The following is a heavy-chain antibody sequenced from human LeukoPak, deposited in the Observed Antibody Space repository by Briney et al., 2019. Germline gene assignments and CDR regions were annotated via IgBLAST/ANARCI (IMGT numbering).Heavy chain of an antibody. CDR2: INPNSGGT. CDR3: ARPLYDSSGTRAFDI. J-gene: IGHJ3*02. D-gene: IGHD3-22*01. Sequence: ASVKVSCKASGYTFTGYYMHWVRQAPGQGLEWMGWINPNSGGTNYAQKFQGRVTMTRDTSISTAYMELSRLRCDDTAVYYCARPLYDSSGTRAFDIWGQGTMVTVAS. V-gene: IGHV1-2*02. CDR1: GYTFTGYY.